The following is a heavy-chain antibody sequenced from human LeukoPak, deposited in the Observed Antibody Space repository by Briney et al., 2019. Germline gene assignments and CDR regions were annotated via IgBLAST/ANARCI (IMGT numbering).Heavy chain of an antibody. Sequence: SETLSLTCAVYGGSFSGYYWSWIRQPPGKGLEWIGEINHSGSTNYNPSLKSRVTISVDTSKNQFSLKLSSVTAADTAVYYCARAKLGNIVVVPAARPNYYYMDVWGKGTTVTVS. V-gene: IGHV4-34*01. CDR2: INHSGST. CDR3: ARAKLGNIVVVPAARPNYYYMDV. CDR1: GGSFSGYY. D-gene: IGHD2-2*01. J-gene: IGHJ6*03.